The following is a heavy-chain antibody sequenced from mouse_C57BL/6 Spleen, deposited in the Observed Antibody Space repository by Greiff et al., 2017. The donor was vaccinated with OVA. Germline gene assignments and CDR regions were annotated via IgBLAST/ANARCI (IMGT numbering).Heavy chain of an antibody. CDR3: TTKANWYRVFDY. D-gene: IGHD4-1*01. Sequence: EVKLMESGAELVRPGASVKLSCTASGFNIKDYYMHWVKQRPEQGLEWIGRIDPEDGDTEYAPKFQGKATMTADTSSNTAYLQLSSLTSEDTAVYYCTTKANWYRVFDYWGQGTTLTVSS. CDR1: GFNIKDYY. J-gene: IGHJ2*01. V-gene: IGHV14-1*01. CDR2: IDPEDGDT.